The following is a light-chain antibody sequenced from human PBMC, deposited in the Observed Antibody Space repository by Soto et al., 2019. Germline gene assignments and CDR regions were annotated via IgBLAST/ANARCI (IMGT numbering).Light chain of an antibody. CDR3: QQYSHLIT. Sequence: DIQMTQSPSSLSASVGDRVTITGQASQDISNYLNWYQQKLGKAPNPLIYDASNLETGVPSRSSGSGSGTDFTFTISSLQPEDIATYYCQQYSHLITFGQGTRLEIK. V-gene: IGKV1-33*01. CDR1: QDISNY. J-gene: IGKJ5*01. CDR2: DAS.